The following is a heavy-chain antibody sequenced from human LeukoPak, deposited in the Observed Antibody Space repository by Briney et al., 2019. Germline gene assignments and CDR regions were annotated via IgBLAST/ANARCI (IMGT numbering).Heavy chain of an antibody. Sequence: GGSLRLSCAASGFTFNSYGMSWVRQAPGKGLEWVGFIRSKIYGGTPEYAASVKGRFTISRDDSKGVAYLQMNSLKTEDTAVYYCTRDQTPYYWGQGTLVTVSS. CDR2: IRSKIYGGTP. CDR3: TRDQTPYY. CDR1: GFTFNSYG. V-gene: IGHV3-49*04. J-gene: IGHJ4*02.